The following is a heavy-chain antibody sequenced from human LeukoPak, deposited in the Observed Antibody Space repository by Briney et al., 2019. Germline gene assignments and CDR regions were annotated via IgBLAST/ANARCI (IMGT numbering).Heavy chain of an antibody. CDR1: SFTVSSNY. Sequence: GGSLRLSCAASSFTVSSNYMSWVRLTPGMGLEWIAYISSGGGSLFYADSVKGRFTISRDNAKNSLYLQMNSLRAEDTAVYYCARDLFVVVPAAITSNWFDPWGRGTLVIVSS. D-gene: IGHD2-2*01. CDR2: ISSGGGSL. J-gene: IGHJ5*02. V-gene: IGHV3-11*04. CDR3: ARDLFVVVPAAITSNWFDP.